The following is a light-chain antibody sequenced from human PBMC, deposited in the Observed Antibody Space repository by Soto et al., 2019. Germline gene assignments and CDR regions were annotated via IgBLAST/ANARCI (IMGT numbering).Light chain of an antibody. V-gene: IGKV1-16*01. J-gene: IGKJ1*01. Sequence: DIQMTQSPSSMSASVGDRVTITCRASQGIGDYLAWFQQKPGKAPKLLIYDASSLESGVPSRFSGSGSGTEFTLTISSLQPDDFATYYCQQYNSYPWTFGQGTKVDI. CDR1: QGIGDY. CDR2: DAS. CDR3: QQYNSYPWT.